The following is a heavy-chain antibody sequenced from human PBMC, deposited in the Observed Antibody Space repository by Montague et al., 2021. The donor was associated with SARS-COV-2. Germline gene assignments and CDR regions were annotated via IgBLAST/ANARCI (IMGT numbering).Heavy chain of an antibody. CDR3: ARGLDHNKGGDY. CDR2: IYYSGST. CDR1: GGSISSSSYY. D-gene: IGHD3-16*01. J-gene: IGHJ4*02. Sequence: SETLSLTCTVSGGSISSSSYYWGWIRQSPGKGLEWIGSIYYSGSTYYNPSLMSRVTLSLGTTSNPFSLKLTSVTAADTSVYYCARGLDHNKGGDYWGQGILVIVSS. V-gene: IGHV4-39*02.